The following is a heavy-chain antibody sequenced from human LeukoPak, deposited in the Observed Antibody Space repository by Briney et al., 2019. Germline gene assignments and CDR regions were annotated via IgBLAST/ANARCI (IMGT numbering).Heavy chain of an antibody. CDR2: IIPIFGTA. J-gene: IGHJ6*04. V-gene: IGHV1-69*13. D-gene: IGHD1-1*01. Sequence: GASVKVSCKASGGTFSSYAISWVRQAPGQGLEWMGGIIPIFGTANYAQKFQGRVTITADESTSTAYMELSSLRSEDTAVYYCARAGQLERLENGDYYYGMDVWGKGTTVTVSS. CDR3: ARAGQLERLENGDYYYGMDV. CDR1: GGTFSSYA.